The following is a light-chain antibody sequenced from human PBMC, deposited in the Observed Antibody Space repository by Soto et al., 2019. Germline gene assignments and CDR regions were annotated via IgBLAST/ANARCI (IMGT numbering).Light chain of an antibody. Sequence: AIQLTQSPSSLSASVGDTVTITCRASQGISSAVAWYQQKRGKAPRLLIYDASSLESGVPSRLRGRGSGTDFTLTISSLQPEDFGTYYCQQFHNFPLTFGGGTKVEIK. CDR2: DAS. CDR1: QGISSA. CDR3: QQFHNFPLT. V-gene: IGKV1D-13*01. J-gene: IGKJ4*01.